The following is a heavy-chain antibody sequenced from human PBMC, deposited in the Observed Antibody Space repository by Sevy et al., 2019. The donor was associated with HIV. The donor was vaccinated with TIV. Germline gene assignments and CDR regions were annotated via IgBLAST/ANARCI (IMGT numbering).Heavy chain of an antibody. V-gene: IGHV1-8*01. CDR1: GYTFTSYD. D-gene: IGHD3-3*01. Sequence: ASVKVSCKASGYTFTSYDINWVRQATGQGLEWMGWMNPNSGNTGYAQKFQGRVTMTRNTSISTAYMELSSLRSEDTAVYYCAGRLKYDFWSGYLFDYWGQGTLVTVSS. CDR2: MNPNSGNT. J-gene: IGHJ4*02. CDR3: AGRLKYDFWSGYLFDY.